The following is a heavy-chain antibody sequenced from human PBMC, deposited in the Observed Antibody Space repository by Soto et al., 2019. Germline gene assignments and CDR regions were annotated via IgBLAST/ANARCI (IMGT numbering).Heavy chain of an antibody. D-gene: IGHD3-9*01. CDR2: ISSNSHYI. V-gene: IGHV3-21*01. CDR3: ARDRRSLYYDILTGYYTFEY. J-gene: IGHJ4*01. CDR1: GFTFSSYS. Sequence: SGGSLRLSCAASGFTFSSYSMNWVRQAPGKGLEWVSSISSNSHYIFYADSVKGRLTISRDNAKNSLYLQMNSLRAEDTAVYYCARDRRSLYYDILTGYYTFEYWGHGTLVTVSS.